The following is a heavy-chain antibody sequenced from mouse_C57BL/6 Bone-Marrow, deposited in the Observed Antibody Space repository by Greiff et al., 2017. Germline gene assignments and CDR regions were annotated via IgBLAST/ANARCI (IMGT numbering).Heavy chain of an antibody. Sequence: EVKVVESGGGLVQPGGSLKLSCAASGFTFSDYYMYWVRQTPEKRLEWVAYISNGGGSTYYPDTVKGRFTISRDNAKNTLYLQMSRLKSEDTAMYYCARHTETTVVGDAMDYWGQGTSVTVSS. J-gene: IGHJ4*01. CDR1: GFTFSDYY. CDR2: ISNGGGST. D-gene: IGHD1-1*01. V-gene: IGHV5-12*01. CDR3: ARHTETTVVGDAMDY.